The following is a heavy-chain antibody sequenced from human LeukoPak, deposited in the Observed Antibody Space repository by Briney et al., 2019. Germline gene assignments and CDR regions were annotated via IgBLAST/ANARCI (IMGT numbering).Heavy chain of an antibody. CDR1: GFTFSSYG. CDR2: IKADGSEI. V-gene: IGHV3-7*03. Sequence: GRSLRLSCAASGFTFSSYGMHWVRQAPGKGLEWVATIKADGSEIYYVDSVEGRFTISRDNADNSLYLQMHSLRADDTAIYYCAGVPGSSWTFDYWGQGTLVTVSS. D-gene: IGHD6-13*01. CDR3: AGVPGSSWTFDY. J-gene: IGHJ4*02.